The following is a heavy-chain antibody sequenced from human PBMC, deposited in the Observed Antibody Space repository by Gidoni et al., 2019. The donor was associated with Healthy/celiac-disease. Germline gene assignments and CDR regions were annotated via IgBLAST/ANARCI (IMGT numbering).Heavy chain of an antibody. V-gene: IGHV3-53*04. CDR1: GFTVSSNY. D-gene: IGHD3-10*01. Sequence: VQLVESGGGLVQPGGSLRLSCAASGFTVSSNYMSWVRQAPGKGLEWVSVIYSGGSTYYADSVKGRFTISRHNSKNTLYLQMNSLRAEDTAVYYCARFDGSGSYFDWYFDLWGRGTLVTVSS. CDR2: IYSGGST. J-gene: IGHJ2*01. CDR3: ARFDGSGSYFDWYFDL.